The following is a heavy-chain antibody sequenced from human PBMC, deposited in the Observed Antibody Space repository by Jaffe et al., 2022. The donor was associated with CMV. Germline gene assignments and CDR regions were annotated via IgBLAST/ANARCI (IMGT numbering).Heavy chain of an antibody. CDR2: IFPGDSDI. Sequence: EVQLVQSGAEVKKPGESLKISCKASGYNFATYWIGWVRQMPGKGLEWMGIIFPGDSDIKYSPSFEGQVTISADKSISTAYLQWSSLKASDTAIYYCVRQPLIFGVDYCYMDVWGKGTTVTVSS. CDR1: GYNFATYW. D-gene: IGHD3-3*01. CDR3: VRQPLIFGVDYCYMDV. V-gene: IGHV5-51*01. J-gene: IGHJ6*03.